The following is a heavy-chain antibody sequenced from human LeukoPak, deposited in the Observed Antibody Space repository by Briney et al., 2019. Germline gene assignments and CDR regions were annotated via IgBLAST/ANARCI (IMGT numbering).Heavy chain of an antibody. CDR1: GGTFSSYA. CDR3: ARVTNYYDSSGHKDSGAFDI. J-gene: IGHJ3*02. Sequence: ASVKVSCKASGGTFSSYAISWVRQAPGQGLEWMGRIIPILGIANYAQKFQGRVTITADKSTSTAYMELSSLRSEDTAVYYCARVTNYYDSSGHKDSGAFDIWGQGTMVTVPS. V-gene: IGHV1-69*04. CDR2: IIPILGIA. D-gene: IGHD3-22*01.